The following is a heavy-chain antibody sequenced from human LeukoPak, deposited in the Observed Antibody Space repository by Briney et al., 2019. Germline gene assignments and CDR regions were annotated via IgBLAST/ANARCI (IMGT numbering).Heavy chain of an antibody. V-gene: IGHV3-11*04. Sequence: GGSLRLSCAVSGLTFSDYFVTWIRQAPGKGLEWVSYIGGNGRSTYYADSVRGRFTISRDNAKNSVYLQIDNLRVDDTAVYYCATSQSSVAGILGDWGQGTLVTVSS. CDR3: ATSQSSVAGILGD. CDR1: GLTFSDYF. J-gene: IGHJ1*01. CDR2: IGGNGRST. D-gene: IGHD6-19*01.